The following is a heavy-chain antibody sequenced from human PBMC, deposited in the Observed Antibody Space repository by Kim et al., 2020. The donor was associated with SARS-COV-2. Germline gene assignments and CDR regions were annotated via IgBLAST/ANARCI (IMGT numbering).Heavy chain of an antibody. V-gene: IGHV3-48*03. CDR2: ISSSGSTI. CDR1: GFTFSSYE. J-gene: IGHJ4*02. Sequence: GGSLRLSCAASGFTFSSYEMNWVRQAPGKGLEWVSYISSSGSTIYYADSVKGRFTMSRDNAKNSLYLQMNSLRAEDTAVYYCARTRCSYAHSRDWGQGTPGTVSS. D-gene: IGHD5-18*01. CDR3: ARTRCSYAHSRD.